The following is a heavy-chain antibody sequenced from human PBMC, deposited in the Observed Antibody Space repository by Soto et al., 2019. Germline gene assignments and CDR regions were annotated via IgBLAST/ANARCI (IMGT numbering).Heavy chain of an antibody. CDR1: GFTFSSYS. J-gene: IGHJ6*02. D-gene: IGHD3-3*01. CDR2: ISSSSSYI. Sequence: PGGSLRLSCAASGFTFSSYSMNWVRQAPGKGLEWVSSISSSSSYIYYADSVKGRFTISRDNAKNSLYLQMNSLRAEDTAVYYCARGGNDFWREDYYYYGMDVWGQGTTVTAP. CDR3: ARGGNDFWREDYYYYGMDV. V-gene: IGHV3-21*01.